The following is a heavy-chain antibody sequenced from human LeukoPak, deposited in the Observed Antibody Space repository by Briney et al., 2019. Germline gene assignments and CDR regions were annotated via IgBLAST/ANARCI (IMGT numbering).Heavy chain of an antibody. Sequence: GGSLRLSCAASGFTFSDYYMSWIRQAPGKGLEWVSYISSSGSIIYYADSVKGRFIISRDNSKNTLSLQMNSLTADDTAVYYCVRGPRYYDDSGFHYGVFDIWGQGTLVTVSS. D-gene: IGHD3-22*01. CDR2: ISSSGSII. V-gene: IGHV3-11*01. CDR1: GFTFSDYY. J-gene: IGHJ3*02. CDR3: VRGPRYYDDSGFHYGVFDI.